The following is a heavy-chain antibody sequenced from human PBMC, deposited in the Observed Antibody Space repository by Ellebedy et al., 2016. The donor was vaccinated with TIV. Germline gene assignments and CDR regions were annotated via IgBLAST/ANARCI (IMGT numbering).Heavy chain of an antibody. CDR2: ISNSGGTI. V-gene: IGHV3-11*01. CDR3: ARDLCWGKCSGGNHLIDF. J-gene: IGHJ4*02. Sequence: PGGSLRLSCAASAFPFSDFYMSWIRQAPGKGLEGVSYISNSGGTIYYADSVRGRFTVSRDNAKKTLYLHMDSLRAEDTAVYYCARDLCWGKCSGGNHLIDFWGQGTLVTVSS. D-gene: IGHD2-15*01. CDR1: AFPFSDFY.